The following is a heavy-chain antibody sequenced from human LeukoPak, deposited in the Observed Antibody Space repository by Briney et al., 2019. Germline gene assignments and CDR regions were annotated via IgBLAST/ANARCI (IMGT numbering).Heavy chain of an antibody. D-gene: IGHD1-26*01. CDR1: GYSFTSYW. J-gene: IGHJ1*01. Sequence: GESLKISCKGSGYSFTSYWIGWVRQMPGKGLEWMGIIYPGDSDTRYSPSFQRQVTISADKSISTAYLQWSSLKASDTAMYYCARTPGIVGATTLGYFQHWGQGTLVTVSS. CDR2: IYPGDSDT. V-gene: IGHV5-51*01. CDR3: ARTPGIVGATTLGYFQH.